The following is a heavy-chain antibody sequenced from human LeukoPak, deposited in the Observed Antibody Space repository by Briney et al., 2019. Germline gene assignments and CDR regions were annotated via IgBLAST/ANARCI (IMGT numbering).Heavy chain of an antibody. CDR2: ISGSGGST. D-gene: IGHD2-2*01. CDR1: GFTFSSYA. CDR3: AKGRSYCSSTSCRPFDY. J-gene: IGHJ4*02. V-gene: IGHV3-23*01. Sequence: HPGGSLRLSCAASGFTFSSYAMSWVRQAPGKGLEWVSAISGSGGSTYYADSVKGRFTISRDNSKNTLYLQMNSLRAEDTAVYYCAKGRSYCSSTSCRPFDYWGQGTLVTVSS.